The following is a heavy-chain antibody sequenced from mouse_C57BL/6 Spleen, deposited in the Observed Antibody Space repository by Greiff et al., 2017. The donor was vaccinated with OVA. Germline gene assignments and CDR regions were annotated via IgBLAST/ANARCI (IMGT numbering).Heavy chain of an antibody. CDR1: GFSFTSYC. CDR2: IWSGGST. D-gene: IGHD1-1*01. Sequence: QVQLKQSGPGLVQPSQTLSITCTASGFSFTSYCVHWVRQSPGKGLEWLGVIWSGGSTDYNAAFISRLSISKDNSKSKVFFKMNSLKADDTAIYYCARDEEHYGSSYGYFDVWGTGTTVTVSS. CDR3: ARDEEHYGSSYGYFDV. J-gene: IGHJ1*03. V-gene: IGHV2-2*01.